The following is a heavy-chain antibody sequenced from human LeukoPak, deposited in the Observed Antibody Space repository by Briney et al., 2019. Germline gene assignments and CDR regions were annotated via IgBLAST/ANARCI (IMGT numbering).Heavy chain of an antibody. Sequence: PGGSLRLSCAASGFTVSSNYMSWVRQAPGKGLEWVSVIYSGGSTYYADSVKGRITISRDNSKNTLYVQMNSLRAEDTAVYYCARDLAVYDSSGYYAFDIWGQGTMVTVSS. CDR2: IYSGGST. D-gene: IGHD3-22*01. J-gene: IGHJ3*02. CDR3: ARDLAVYDSSGYYAFDI. CDR1: GFTVSSNY. V-gene: IGHV3-53*01.